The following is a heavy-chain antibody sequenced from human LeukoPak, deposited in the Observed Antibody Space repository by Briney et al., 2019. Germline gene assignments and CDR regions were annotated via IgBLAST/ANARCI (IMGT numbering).Heavy chain of an antibody. CDR2: ISWNSGSI. D-gene: IGHD6-19*01. J-gene: IGHJ4*02. CDR1: GFTFDDYA. V-gene: IGHV3-9*01. Sequence: GRSLRLSWAASGFTFDDYAMHWVRQAPEKGLEWVSGISWNSGSIGYADSVRGRFTISRDNAKNSLYLQMNSLRAEDTALYYCAKAFSSGWGQGTLVTVSS. CDR3: AKAFSSG.